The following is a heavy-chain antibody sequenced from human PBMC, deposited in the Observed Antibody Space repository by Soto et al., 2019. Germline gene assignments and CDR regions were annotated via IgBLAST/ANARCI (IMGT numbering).Heavy chain of an antibody. Sequence: PSETLSLTCTVSGGSISSYYWSWIRQPPGKGLEWIGYIYYSGSTNYNPSLKSRVTISVDTSKNQFSLKLSSVTAADTAVYYRARGPAHYDFWSGIDYWGQGTLVTVSS. V-gene: IGHV4-59*01. CDR1: GGSISSYY. CDR3: ARGPAHYDFWSGIDY. CDR2: IYYSGST. J-gene: IGHJ4*02. D-gene: IGHD3-3*01.